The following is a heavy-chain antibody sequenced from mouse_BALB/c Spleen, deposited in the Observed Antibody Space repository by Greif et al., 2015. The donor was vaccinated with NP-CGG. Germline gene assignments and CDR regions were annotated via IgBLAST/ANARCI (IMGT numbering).Heavy chain of an antibody. CDR1: GYTLTSYW. CDR3: ARSGTYYFDY. J-gene: IGHJ2*01. Sequence: QVQLQQSGAELAKPGASVKMSCKASGYTLTSYWMHWVKQRPGQGLEWIGYINPSTGYTEYNQKFKDKATLTADKSSSTAYMQLSSLTSEDSAVYYCARSGTYYFDYWGQGTTLTVSS. D-gene: IGHD4-1*01. V-gene: IGHV1-7*01. CDR2: INPSTGYT.